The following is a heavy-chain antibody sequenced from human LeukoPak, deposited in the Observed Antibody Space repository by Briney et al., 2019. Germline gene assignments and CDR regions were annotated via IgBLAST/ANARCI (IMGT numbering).Heavy chain of an antibody. CDR1: GFTFNSYW. CDR2: VKKDGSYI. Sequence: GGSLRLSCAASGFTFNSYWMSWVRQAPGKGLEWVANVKKDGSYIYYVNSVKGRFTISRDNDKNSLYLHMSSLRAEDTAVYYCARLTTTSPPAFDYWGQGTLVTVSS. D-gene: IGHD4/OR15-4a*01. V-gene: IGHV3-7*01. J-gene: IGHJ4*02. CDR3: ARLTTTSPPAFDY.